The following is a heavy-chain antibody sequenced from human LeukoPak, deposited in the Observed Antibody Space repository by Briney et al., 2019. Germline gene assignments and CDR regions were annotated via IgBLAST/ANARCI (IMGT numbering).Heavy chain of an antibody. D-gene: IGHD5-18*01. Sequence: GGSLRLSCAASGFTFSSYSMNWVRQAPGKGLEWVSSISSSSSYIYYADSVKGRFTISRDNAKNSLYLQMNSLRAEDTAVYYCAKEDTAMVPPDYWGQGTLVTVSS. J-gene: IGHJ4*02. CDR2: ISSSSSYI. V-gene: IGHV3-21*01. CDR1: GFTFSSYS. CDR3: AKEDTAMVPPDY.